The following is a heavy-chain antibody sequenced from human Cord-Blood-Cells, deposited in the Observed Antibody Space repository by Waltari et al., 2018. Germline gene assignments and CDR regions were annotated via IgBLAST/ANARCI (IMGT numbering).Heavy chain of an antibody. CDR3: ARLGGGGAFDI. CDR1: GGSISSSSYY. D-gene: IGHD3-16*01. Sequence: QLQLQESGPGLVKPSETLSLTCTVSGGSISSSSYYWGWIHQPPGQGLEWIGSIYYSGSTYYNPSLKSRVTISVDTSKNQFSLKLSSVTAADTAVYYCARLGGGGAFDIWGQGTMVTVSS. J-gene: IGHJ3*02. V-gene: IGHV4-39*01. CDR2: IYYSGST.